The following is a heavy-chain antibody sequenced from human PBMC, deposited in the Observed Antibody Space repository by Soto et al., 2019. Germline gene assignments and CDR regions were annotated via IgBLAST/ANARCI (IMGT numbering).Heavy chain of an antibody. V-gene: IGHV4-4*02. J-gene: IGHJ6*02. CDR3: ARVGRIAAPYRAQRVYYYYYYGMDV. Sequence: QVQLQESGPGLVKPSGTLSLTCAVSGGSISSSNWWSWVRQPPGKGLEWIGEIYHSGSTNYNPFLKSRVTISVDKSKNQFSLKLSSVTAADTAVYYCARVGRIAAPYRAQRVYYYYYYGMDVWGQGTTVTVSS. CDR2: IYHSGST. CDR1: GGSISSSNW. D-gene: IGHD6-6*01.